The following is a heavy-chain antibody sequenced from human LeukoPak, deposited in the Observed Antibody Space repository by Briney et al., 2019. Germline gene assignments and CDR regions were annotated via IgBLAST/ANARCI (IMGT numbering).Heavy chain of an antibody. CDR3: ARVRVGWFGELFDSGKYFDY. CDR1: GFTFSSYA. J-gene: IGHJ4*02. V-gene: IGHV3-23*01. Sequence: GGSLRLSCAASGFTFSSYAMSWVRQAPGKGLEWVSAISGSGGSTYYADSVKGRLTISRDNAKNTLYLQMNSLRAEDTAVYYCARVRVGWFGELFDSGKYFDYWGQGTLVTVSS. CDR2: ISGSGGST. D-gene: IGHD3-10*01.